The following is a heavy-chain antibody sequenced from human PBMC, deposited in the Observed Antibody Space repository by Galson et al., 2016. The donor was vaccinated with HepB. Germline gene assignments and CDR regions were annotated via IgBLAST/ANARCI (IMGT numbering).Heavy chain of an antibody. CDR1: GFTFSSYA. CDR2: ISFDGSNN. CDR3: ARDDDYVLGTYRYTRTVPKYYLDD. J-gene: IGHJ4*02. V-gene: IGHV3-30-3*01. D-gene: IGHD3-16*02. Sequence: SLRLSCAASGFTFSSYAMHWVRQAPGKGLEWVAVISFDGSNNFYADSVKGRFTISRDNSKNTLYLQMNSLRAEDTAVYYCARDDDYVLGTYRYTRTVPKYYLDDWGQGTLVTVSS.